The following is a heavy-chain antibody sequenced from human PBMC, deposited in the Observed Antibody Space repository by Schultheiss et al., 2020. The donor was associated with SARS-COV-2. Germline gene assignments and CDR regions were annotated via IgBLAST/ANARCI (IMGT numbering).Heavy chain of an antibody. J-gene: IGHJ5*02. Sequence: SETLSLTCAVYGGSFSGYYWSWIRQPAGKGLEWIGYISYTGSTNYNPSLKSRVTISVDTSKNQFSLKLSSVTAADTAVYYCARDFGYCSGGSCPWFDPWGQGTLVTVSS. CDR3: ARDFGYCSGGSCPWFDP. CDR1: GGSFSGYY. D-gene: IGHD2-15*01. V-gene: IGHV4-59*12. CDR2: ISYTGST.